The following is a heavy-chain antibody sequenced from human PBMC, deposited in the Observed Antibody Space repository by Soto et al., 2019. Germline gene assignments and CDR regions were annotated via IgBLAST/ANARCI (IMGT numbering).Heavy chain of an antibody. Sequence: QLHLVHSGAVVKKPGASVTVSCSASGYPVTAYYMHWVRQAPGRGLEWMGGINPATGAAKYTQTFQGRVTMPRDTSTSTVFMELSGLTSEDTAVFYCARGVGVGVAGSAAFDMWGQGTVVTVSS. CDR3: ARGVGVGVAGSAAFDM. J-gene: IGHJ3*02. CDR2: INPATGAA. V-gene: IGHV1-2*02. D-gene: IGHD3-3*01. CDR1: GYPVTAYY.